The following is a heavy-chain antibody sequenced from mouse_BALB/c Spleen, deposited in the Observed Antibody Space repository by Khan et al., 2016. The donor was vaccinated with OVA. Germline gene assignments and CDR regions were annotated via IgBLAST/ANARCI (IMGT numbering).Heavy chain of an antibody. CDR2: IDPYTAYN. D-gene: IGHD2-12*01. CDR3: ARRELYCIFAY. V-gene: IGHV1-7*01. Sequence: VQLQESGAELAKPGASVKMSCKASGYTFTAYWIPWVKQRPGQGLEWIGYIDPYTAYNEFNQKFKDKATLTTDKASSTAYMQLSSLTSEDSAVYYCARRELYCIFAYGGQGTLVTVSA. J-gene: IGHJ3*01. CDR1: GYTFTAYW.